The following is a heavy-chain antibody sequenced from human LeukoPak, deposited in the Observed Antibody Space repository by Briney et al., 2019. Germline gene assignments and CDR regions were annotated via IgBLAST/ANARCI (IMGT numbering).Heavy chain of an antibody. CDR1: GFTFSNYW. Sequence: GGSLRLSCAASGFTFSNYWMHWVRQVPGKGLVWVSRINDDGSATFYADSVKGRFTISRGNAKNTLFLQINSLRAEDTAVYYCARVLRYCSGGNCYSGGLGYMDVWGKGTTVTISS. V-gene: IGHV3-74*01. J-gene: IGHJ6*03. CDR2: INDDGSAT. CDR3: ARVLRYCSGGNCYSGGLGYMDV. D-gene: IGHD2-15*01.